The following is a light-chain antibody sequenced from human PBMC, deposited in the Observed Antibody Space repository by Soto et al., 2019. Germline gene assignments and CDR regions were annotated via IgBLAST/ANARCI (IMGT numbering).Light chain of an antibody. CDR3: MQGTYWPYT. CDR2: RVS. J-gene: IGKJ2*01. Sequence: DVVMTQSPLSLPVTLGRPASISCRSSQSLVYKDGNTFLIWFQQRPGQSPRRLLYRVSNRDSGVPDRFSGSGSGTDFTLRISWVEAEDVGVYYCMQGTYWPYTFGQGTKLEIK. V-gene: IGKV2-30*01. CDR1: QSLVYKDGNTF.